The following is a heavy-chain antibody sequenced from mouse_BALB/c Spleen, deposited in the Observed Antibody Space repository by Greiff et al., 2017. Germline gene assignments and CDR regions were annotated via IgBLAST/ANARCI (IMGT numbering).Heavy chain of an antibody. V-gene: IGHV2-6-7*01. D-gene: IGHD1-1*01. J-gene: IGHJ2*01. CDR2: IWGDGST. Sequence: QVQLKQSGPGLVAPSQSLSITCTVSGFSLTGYGVNWVRQPPGKGLEWLGMIWGDGSTDYNSALKSRLSISKDNSKSQVFLKMNSLQTDDTARYYCARAPYYYGSSYDYFDYWGQGTTLTVSS. CDR1: GFSLTGYG. CDR3: ARAPYYYGSSYDYFDY.